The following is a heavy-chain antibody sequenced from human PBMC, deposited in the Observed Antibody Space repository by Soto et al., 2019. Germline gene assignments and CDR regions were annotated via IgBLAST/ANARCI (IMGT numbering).Heavy chain of an antibody. CDR1: GYTFTGYY. D-gene: IGHD1-7*01. J-gene: IGHJ6*02. Sequence: ASVKVSCKASGYTFTGYYMHWVRQAPGQRLEWMGWINPNSGGTNYAQKFQGWVTMTRDTSISTAYMELSRLRSDDTAVYYCARPLRSITGTTPHYGMDVWGQGTTVTVSS. CDR3: ARPLRSITGTTPHYGMDV. CDR2: INPNSGGT. V-gene: IGHV1-2*04.